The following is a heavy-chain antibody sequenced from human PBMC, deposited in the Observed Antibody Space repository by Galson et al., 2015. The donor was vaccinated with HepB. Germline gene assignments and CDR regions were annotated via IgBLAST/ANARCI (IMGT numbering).Heavy chain of an antibody. D-gene: IGHD2-8*01. CDR2: IYSGGST. CDR3: ARDNRWGRKMVYAIVDWYFDL. Sequence: SLRLSCAASGFTVSSNYMSWVRQAPGKGLEWVSVIYSGGSTYYADSVKGRFTISRDNSKNTLYLQMNSLRAEDTAVYYCARDNRWGRKMVYAIVDWYFDLWGRGTLVTVSS. V-gene: IGHV3-53*01. CDR1: GFTVSSNY. J-gene: IGHJ2*01.